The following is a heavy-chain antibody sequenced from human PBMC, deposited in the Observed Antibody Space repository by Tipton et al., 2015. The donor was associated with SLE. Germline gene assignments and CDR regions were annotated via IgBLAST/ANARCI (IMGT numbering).Heavy chain of an antibody. CDR3: ARDRYYGSGSLGSNYYYMDV. Sequence: TLSLTCTVSGGSISSHYWSWIRQPPGKGLEWIGEIYHSGSTNYNPSLKSRVTISVDTSKNQFSLKLSSVAAADTAVYYCARDRYYGSGSLGSNYYYMDVWGKGTTVTVSS. CDR2: IYHSGST. CDR1: GGSISSHY. J-gene: IGHJ6*03. D-gene: IGHD3-10*01. V-gene: IGHV4-59*11.